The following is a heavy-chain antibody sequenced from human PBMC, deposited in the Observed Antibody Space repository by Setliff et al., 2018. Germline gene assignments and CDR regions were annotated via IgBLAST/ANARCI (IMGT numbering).Heavy chain of an antibody. CDR1: GGAFTSHG. J-gene: IGHJ4*02. CDR3: AKVIGGYPPKPSDY. D-gene: IGHD3-16*02. V-gene: IGHV1-69*10. CDR2: IIPLSDIT. Sequence: SVKVSCKVSGGAFTSHGVSWVRQAPGQGLEWMGGIIPLSDITSYAQTLQGRVTITADNSKNTLYLEMSSLRPEDTAVYYCAKVIGGYPPKPSDYWGQGTLVTVSS.